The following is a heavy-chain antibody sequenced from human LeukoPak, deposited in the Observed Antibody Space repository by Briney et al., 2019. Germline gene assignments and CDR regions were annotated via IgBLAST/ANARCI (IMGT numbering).Heavy chain of an antibody. CDR3: ARDRLGHCSSTSCPLGVY. D-gene: IGHD2-2*01. CDR1: GYTFTSYG. Sequence: ASVKVSCKASGYTFTSYGISWVRQAPGQGLEWIGWISAYNGNTNYAQKLQGRVTMTTDTSTSTAYMELRSLRSDDTAVYYCARDRLGHCSSTSCPLGVYWGQGTLLTVSS. V-gene: IGHV1-18*01. CDR2: ISAYNGNT. J-gene: IGHJ4*02.